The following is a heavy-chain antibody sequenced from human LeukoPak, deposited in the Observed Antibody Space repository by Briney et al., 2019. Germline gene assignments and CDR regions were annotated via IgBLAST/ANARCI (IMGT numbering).Heavy chain of an antibody. D-gene: IGHD6-6*01. CDR2: IKQDGSEK. Sequence: PGGSLRLSCAASGFTFSRYWMSWVRQAPGKGLEWVANIKQDGSEKYYVDSVKGRFTISRDNAKNSLYLQMNSLRAEDTAVYYCARGIAARSWFDPWGQGTLVTVSS. CDR3: ARGIAARSWFDP. J-gene: IGHJ5*02. CDR1: GFTFSRYW. V-gene: IGHV3-7*01.